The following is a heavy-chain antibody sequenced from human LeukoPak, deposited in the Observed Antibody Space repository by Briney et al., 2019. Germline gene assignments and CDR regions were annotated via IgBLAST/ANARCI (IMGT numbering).Heavy chain of an antibody. CDR3: TKDPNGDYVGAFDP. V-gene: IGHV3-23*01. J-gene: IGHJ5*02. CDR2: ISGSGGST. D-gene: IGHD4-17*01. CDR1: GFTSGSYA. Sequence: PGGSLRLSCAASGFTSGSYAMYWVRQAPGKGLEWVSGISGSGGSTFYADSVKGRFTISRDNSQNTLYLQMDSLRAEDTAVYYCTKDPNGDYVGAFDPWGQGTLVTVSS.